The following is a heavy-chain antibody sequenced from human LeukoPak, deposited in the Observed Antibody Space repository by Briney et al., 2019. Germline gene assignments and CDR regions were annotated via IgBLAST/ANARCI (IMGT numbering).Heavy chain of an antibody. D-gene: IGHD7-27*01. V-gene: IGHV3-7*03. CDR2: IKQDGSEK. CDR3: AKDGNWARFED. CDR1: GFTFSSYW. Sequence: GGSLRLSCAASGFTFSSYWMSWVRQAPGKGLEWVANIKQDGSEKDYVDSVKGRFTISRDNSKNMVWLQINSPTAEDTATYYCAKDGNWARFEDWGQGTLVTVSS. J-gene: IGHJ4*02.